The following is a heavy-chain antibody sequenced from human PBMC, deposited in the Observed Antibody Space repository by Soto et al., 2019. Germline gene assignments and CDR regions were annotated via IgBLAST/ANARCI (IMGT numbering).Heavy chain of an antibody. CDR1: EDTFRNYA. V-gene: IGHV1-69*06. Sequence: QVELVQSGAEVKKPGSSVKVSCQASEDTFRNYAISWVRQAPGQGLEWMGGIIPIFGTANYAQKFQGRVTITADTSANKVYLELSSLRSEDTAVYYCESTKYDSSAYYYWYLGLWGRGTLVTVSS. D-gene: IGHD3-22*01. J-gene: IGHJ2*01. CDR2: IIPIFGTA. CDR3: ESTKYDSSAYYYWYLGL.